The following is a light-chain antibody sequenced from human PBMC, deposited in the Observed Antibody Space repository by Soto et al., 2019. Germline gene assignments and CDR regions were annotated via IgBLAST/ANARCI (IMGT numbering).Light chain of an antibody. CDR3: QQYYSYPRT. Sequence: ALPMTQSPSSFSASPPHVVPLTRRASQGISSYLAWYQQKPGKAPKLLIYAASTLQSGVPSRFSGSGSGTDFTLTISCLQSEDFATYYCQQYYSYPRTFGQGTKVDIK. CDR1: QGISSY. J-gene: IGKJ1*01. V-gene: IGKV1-8*01. CDR2: AAS.